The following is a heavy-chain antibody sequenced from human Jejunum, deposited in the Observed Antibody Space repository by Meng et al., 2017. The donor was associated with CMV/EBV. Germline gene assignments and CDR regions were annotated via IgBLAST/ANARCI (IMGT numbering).Heavy chain of an antibody. CDR2: ISSSGNTK. Sequence: LSCAASGFTFSSYEMNWVRQAPGKGLEWVSYISSSGNTKYYADSVKGRFTISRDNAKNSLYLQMNSLRAEDTAVYYCASGFRMDVWGQGTTVTVSS. J-gene: IGHJ6*02. CDR1: GFTFSSYE. V-gene: IGHV3-48*03. CDR3: ASGFRMDV.